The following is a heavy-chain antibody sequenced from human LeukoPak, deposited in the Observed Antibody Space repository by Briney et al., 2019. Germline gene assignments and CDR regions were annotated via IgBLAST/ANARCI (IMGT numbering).Heavy chain of an antibody. CDR2: ISGDGGST. D-gene: IGHD1-26*01. CDR1: GFTFDDYA. J-gene: IGHJ4*02. V-gene: IGHV3-43*02. Sequence: GGSLRLSCAASGFTFDDYAMHWVRQAPGKGLEWVSLISGDGGSTYYADSVKGRFTISRDNSKNSLYLQMNSLRAEDTAVYYCARRGSYYGGLLIDYWGQGTLVTVSS. CDR3: ARRGSYYGGLLIDY.